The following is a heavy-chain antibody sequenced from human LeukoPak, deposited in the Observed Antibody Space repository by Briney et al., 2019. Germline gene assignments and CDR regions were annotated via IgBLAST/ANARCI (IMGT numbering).Heavy chain of an antibody. CDR1: GGSISSSSYY. V-gene: IGHV4-39*01. J-gene: IGHJ3*02. D-gene: IGHD3-9*01. CDR2: IYYSGST. CDR3: ARRVGGTQYLLRYFDWPSSGGDAFDI. Sequence: SETQSLTCTVSGGSISSSSYYWGWIRQPPGKGLEWIGSIYYSGSTYYNPSLKSRVTISVDTSKNQFSLKLSSVTAADTAVYYCARRVGGTQYLLRYFDWPSSGGDAFDIWGQGTMVTVSS.